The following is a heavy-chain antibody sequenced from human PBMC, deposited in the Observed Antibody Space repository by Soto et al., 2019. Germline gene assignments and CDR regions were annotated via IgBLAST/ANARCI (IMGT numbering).Heavy chain of an antibody. Sequence: QVQLVQSGAEVKEPGDSVRVSCEASGYTFTAYHIHWVRQAPGQGLEWMGWIDPKFGDTSYAQDFQGRVSMTSDMSISTVYMELSRLTSDDTAIYYCARNRDYYYGRGSGNGHGVWGQGTTVTVFS. D-gene: IGHD3-10*02. CDR3: ARNRDYYYGRGSGNGHGV. J-gene: IGHJ6*02. V-gene: IGHV1-2*02. CDR2: IDPKFGDT. CDR1: GYTFTAYH.